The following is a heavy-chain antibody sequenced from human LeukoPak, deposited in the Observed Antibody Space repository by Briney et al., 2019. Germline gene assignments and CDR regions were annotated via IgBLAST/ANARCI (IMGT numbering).Heavy chain of an antibody. CDR3: ARDGGDGYNDHAVFDY. V-gene: IGHV1-2*02. CDR2: INPNSGGT. D-gene: IGHD5-24*01. J-gene: IGHJ4*02. CDR1: GYTFTGYY. Sequence: GASVKVSCKASGYTFTGYYMHWVRQAPGQGLEWMGWINPNSGGTNYAQKFQGRVTMTRDTSISTAYMELSRLRSDDTAVYYCARDGGDGYNDHAVFDYWGQGTLVTVSS.